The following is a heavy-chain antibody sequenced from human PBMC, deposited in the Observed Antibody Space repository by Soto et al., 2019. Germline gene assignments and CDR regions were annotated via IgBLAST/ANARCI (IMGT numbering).Heavy chain of an antibody. CDR3: ARVPGLELLDY. CDR1: GQSITELS. J-gene: IGHJ4*02. CDR2: SDPEDGGA. Sequence: GTPAEVTCKVSGQSITELSMRWVRQAPGKGLEWMGGSDPEDGGAIYAQKFQGRVTMTEDTSTDTAYMELSSLRSEDTAVYYCARVPGLELLDYWGQGTLVTVFS. D-gene: IGHD1-7*01. V-gene: IGHV1-24*01.